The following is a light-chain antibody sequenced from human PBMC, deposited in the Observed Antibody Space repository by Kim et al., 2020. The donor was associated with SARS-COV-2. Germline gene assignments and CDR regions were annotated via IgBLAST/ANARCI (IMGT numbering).Light chain of an antibody. Sequence: GQTVTSACTGTSSDVGGYSFVAWYQQHPGNAPKVMIYEVNKRPSGVPDRFSGSKSGNTASLTVSGLQAEDEADYYCSSHAGHHTLPFGGGTQLTVL. V-gene: IGLV2-8*01. J-gene: IGLJ3*02. CDR1: SSDVGGYSF. CDR2: EVN. CDR3: SSHAGHHTLP.